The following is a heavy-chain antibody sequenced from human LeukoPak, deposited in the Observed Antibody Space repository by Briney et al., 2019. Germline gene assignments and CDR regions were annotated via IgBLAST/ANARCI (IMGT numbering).Heavy chain of an antibody. V-gene: IGHV1-2*02. CDR1: GYTFTGYY. CDR2: INPNSGGT. D-gene: IGHD5-24*01. Sequence: ASVKVSCKASGYTFTGYYMHWVRQAPGQGLEWMGWINPNSGGTNYAQKFQGRVTMTRDTSISTAYMELSRLRSDDTAVYCCARVKRWLQFSFDYWGQGTLVTVSS. J-gene: IGHJ4*02. CDR3: ARVKRWLQFSFDY.